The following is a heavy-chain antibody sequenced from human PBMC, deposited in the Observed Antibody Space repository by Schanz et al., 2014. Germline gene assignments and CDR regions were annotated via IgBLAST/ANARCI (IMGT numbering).Heavy chain of an antibody. Sequence: QVQLQESGPGLVKPSETLSLTCTVSGGSINYYYWSWTRQPPGKGLEWIGYIYHSGSTNYNPSLKSRVTILVDTSKNQFSLRLSSVTAADTAVYYCARTSSGDAFNLWGQGTMVTVSS. V-gene: IGHV4-59*01. CDR1: GGSINYYY. CDR2: IYHSGST. J-gene: IGHJ3*01. CDR3: ARTSSGDAFNL. D-gene: IGHD3-22*01.